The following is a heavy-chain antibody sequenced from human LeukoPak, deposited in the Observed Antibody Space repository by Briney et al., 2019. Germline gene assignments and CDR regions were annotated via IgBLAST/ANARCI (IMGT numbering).Heavy chain of an antibody. Sequence: ASVEVSCKATGGTFSSYAISWVRQAPGQGLEWMGWISAYNGNTKYAQKLQGRVTMTTDTSTNTAYMELRSLRSDDTAVYYCARDNGGKITWLDPWGQGTLVTVSS. CDR2: ISAYNGNT. CDR3: ARDNGGKITWLDP. D-gene: IGHD4-23*01. V-gene: IGHV1-18*01. CDR1: GGTFSSYA. J-gene: IGHJ5*02.